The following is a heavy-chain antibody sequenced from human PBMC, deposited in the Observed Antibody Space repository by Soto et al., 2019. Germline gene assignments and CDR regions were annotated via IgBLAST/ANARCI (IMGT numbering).Heavy chain of an antibody. V-gene: IGHV4-39*01. J-gene: IGHJ6*04. CDR2: IYYSGST. CDR1: GGSISSSSYY. D-gene: IGHD3-9*01. CDR3: AKLNYDILTGSYVDV. Sequence: SETLSLTCTVSGGSISSSSYYWGWIRQPPGKGLEWIGGIYYSGSTYYNPSLKSRVTISVDTSKNQFSLKLSSVTAADTAMYYCAKLNYDILTGSYVDVWGKGTTVTVSS.